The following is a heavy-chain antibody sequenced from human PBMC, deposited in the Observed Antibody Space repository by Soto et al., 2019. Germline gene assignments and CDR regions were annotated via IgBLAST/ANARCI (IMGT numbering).Heavy chain of an antibody. J-gene: IGHJ2*01. CDR1: GFTFSSYG. CDR2: ISYDGSNK. Sequence: QVQLVESGGGVVQPGRSLRLSCAASGFTFSSYGMHWVRQAPGKGLEWVAVISYDGSNKYYADSVKGRFTISRDNSKNTLYLQMNSLRAEDTAVYYCAAFWYFDLWGRGTLVTVSS. V-gene: IGHV3-30*03. CDR3: AAFWYFDL.